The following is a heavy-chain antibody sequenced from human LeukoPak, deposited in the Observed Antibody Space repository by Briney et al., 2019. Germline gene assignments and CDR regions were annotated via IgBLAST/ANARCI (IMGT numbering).Heavy chain of an antibody. Sequence: GGSLRLSCAASGFTVSSNHMSWVRQAPGKGLEWVSVFYKDGKTNYADSVRGRSTISRDNSKNTLYIQMGSLRVEDTAVYYCATSSVWAGYFDYWGQGTLVTVSS. D-gene: IGHD6-19*01. CDR2: FYKDGKT. V-gene: IGHV3-53*01. J-gene: IGHJ4*02. CDR1: GFTVSSNH. CDR3: ATSSVWAGYFDY.